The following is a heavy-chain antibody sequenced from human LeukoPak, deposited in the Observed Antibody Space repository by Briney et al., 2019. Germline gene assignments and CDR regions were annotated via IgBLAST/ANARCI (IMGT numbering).Heavy chain of an antibody. CDR2: INHSGST. D-gene: IGHD3-22*01. Sequence: SETLSLTCAVYGGSFSGYYWSWIRQPPGKGLEWIGEINHSGSTNYNPSLKSRVTISVDTSKNQFSLKLSSVTAADTAVYYCARGLYYYDSSDEGDIWGQGTVVTVSS. CDR1: GGSFSGYY. CDR3: ARGLYYYDSSDEGDI. V-gene: IGHV4-34*01. J-gene: IGHJ3*02.